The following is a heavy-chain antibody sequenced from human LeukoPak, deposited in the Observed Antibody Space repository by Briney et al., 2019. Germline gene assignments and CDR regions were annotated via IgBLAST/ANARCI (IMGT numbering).Heavy chain of an antibody. D-gene: IGHD2-2*01. Sequence: GSLRLSCAASGFTFSSYGMHWVRQAPGKGLEWVAVISYDGSNKYYADSVKGRFTISRDNSKNTLYLQMNSLRAEDTAVYYCAKEEGYCSSTSCYYGMDVWGQGTTVTVSS. V-gene: IGHV3-30*18. CDR2: ISYDGSNK. J-gene: IGHJ6*02. CDR1: GFTFSSYG. CDR3: AKEEGYCSSTSCYYGMDV.